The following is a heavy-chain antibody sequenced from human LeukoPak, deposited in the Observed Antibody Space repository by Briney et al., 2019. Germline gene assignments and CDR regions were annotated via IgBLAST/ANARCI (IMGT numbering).Heavy chain of an antibody. D-gene: IGHD6-6*01. V-gene: IGHV4-34*01. CDR1: GGSFSGYY. CDR3: ARGAPSSSAVFDY. J-gene: IGHJ4*02. CDR2: INHSGST. Sequence: SETLSLTCAVYGGSFSGYYWSWIRQPPGKGLEWIGEINHSGSTNYNPSLKSRVTISVDTSKNQFSLKLSSVTAADRAVYYCARGAPSSSAVFDYWGQGTLVTVSS.